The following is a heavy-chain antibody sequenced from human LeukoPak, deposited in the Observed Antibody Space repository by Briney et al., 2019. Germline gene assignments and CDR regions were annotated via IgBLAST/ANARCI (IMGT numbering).Heavy chain of an antibody. Sequence: GGSLRLSCAASGFTFSSYWMSWVRQAPGKGLEWVSGINWNGGSTGYADSVKGRFTISRDNAKNSLYLQMNSLRAEDTAVYYCAKVVAARPGGSFDYWGQGTLVTVSS. J-gene: IGHJ4*02. V-gene: IGHV3-20*04. CDR1: GFTFSSYW. CDR3: AKVVAARPGGSFDY. CDR2: INWNGGST. D-gene: IGHD6-6*01.